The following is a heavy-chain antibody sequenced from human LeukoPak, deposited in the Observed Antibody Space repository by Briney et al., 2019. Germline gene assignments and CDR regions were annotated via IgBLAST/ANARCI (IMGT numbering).Heavy chain of an antibody. V-gene: IGHV3-9*01. CDR1: GFTFDDYA. J-gene: IGHJ4*02. CDR3: AKGLRRWLQFPHDY. CDR2: ISWNSGSI. D-gene: IGHD5-24*01. Sequence: PGGSLRLSCAASGFTFDDYAMHWVRQAPGKGLEWVSGISWNSGSIGYADSVKGRFTISRDNAKNSLYLQMNSLRAEDTALYYCAKGLRRWLQFPHDYWGQGTLVTVSS.